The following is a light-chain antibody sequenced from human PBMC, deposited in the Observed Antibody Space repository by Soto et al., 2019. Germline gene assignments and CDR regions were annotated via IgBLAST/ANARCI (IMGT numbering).Light chain of an antibody. J-gene: IGLJ2*01. Sequence: QSALTQPASVSGSPGQSITISCTGTSSDVGGYNYVSWYQQHPGKAPKLIIYDVSDRPSGASNRFSGSKSGNTASLTISGLQAEDEADYYCSSYTSPSTGVFGGGTKLTVL. CDR1: SSDVGGYNY. V-gene: IGLV2-14*03. CDR3: SSYTSPSTGV. CDR2: DVS.